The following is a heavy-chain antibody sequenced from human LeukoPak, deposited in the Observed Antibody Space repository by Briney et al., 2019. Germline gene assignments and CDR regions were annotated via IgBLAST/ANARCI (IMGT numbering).Heavy chain of an antibody. V-gene: IGHV5-10-1*01. CDR1: GHSFTSYW. Sequence: GESLKISCKGSGHSFTSYWISWVRQMPGKGLEWMGRIDPSDSYTNYSPSFQGHVTISADKSISTAYLQWSSLKASDTAMYYCARHPTNWFDPWGQGTLVTVSS. CDR2: IDPSDSYT. CDR3: ARHPTNWFDP. J-gene: IGHJ5*02.